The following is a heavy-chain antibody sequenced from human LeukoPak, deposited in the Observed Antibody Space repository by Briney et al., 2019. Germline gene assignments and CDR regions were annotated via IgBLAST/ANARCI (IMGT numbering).Heavy chain of an antibody. V-gene: IGHV4-4*07. CDR2: IYTSGST. CDR3: ARGPIDGSYYYYGMDV. D-gene: IGHD2-15*01. CDR1: GGSISSYY. J-gene: IGHJ6*02. Sequence: SETLSLTCTVSGGSISSYYWSWIRQPAGKGLEWIGRIYTSGSTNYNPSLKSRVTISVDTSKNQFSLKLSSVTAADTAVYYCARGPIDGSYYYYGMDVWGQGTTVTVSS.